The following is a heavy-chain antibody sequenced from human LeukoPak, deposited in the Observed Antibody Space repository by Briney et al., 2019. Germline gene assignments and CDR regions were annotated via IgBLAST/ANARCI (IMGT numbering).Heavy chain of an antibody. Sequence: QPPGKGXXXXGYIYYSGSTYYNPSLKSRVTISVDTSKNQFSLKLSSVTAADTAVYYCARDNPYDSSGYYFGDIDIWGQGTMVTVSS. CDR3: ARDNPYDSSGYYFGDIDI. CDR2: IYYSGST. V-gene: IGHV4-30-4*01. J-gene: IGHJ3*02. D-gene: IGHD3-22*01.